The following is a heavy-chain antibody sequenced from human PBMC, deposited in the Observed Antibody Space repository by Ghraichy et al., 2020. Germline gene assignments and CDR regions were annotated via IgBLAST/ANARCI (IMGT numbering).Heavy chain of an antibody. CDR1: GFTFSSYS. D-gene: IGHD6-13*01. CDR3: ARDLSHSSSWYYYYGMDV. J-gene: IGHJ6*02. Sequence: GESLNISCAASGFTFSSYSMNWVRQAPGKGLEWVSSISSSSSYIYYADSVKGRFTISRDNAKNSLYLQMNSLRAEDTAVDYCARDLSHSSSWYYYYGMDVWGQGTTVTVSS. V-gene: IGHV3-21*01. CDR2: ISSSSSYI.